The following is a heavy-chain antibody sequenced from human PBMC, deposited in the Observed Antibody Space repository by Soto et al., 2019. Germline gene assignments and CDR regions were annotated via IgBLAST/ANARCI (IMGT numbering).Heavy chain of an antibody. CDR2: ISYDGSNK. D-gene: IGHD3-10*01. CDR3: AKSYYYGSGSYYFDY. V-gene: IGHV3-30*18. CDR1: GFTFSSYG. Sequence: GGSLRLSCAASGFTFSSYGMHWVRQAPGKGLEWVAVISYDGSNKYYADSVKGRFTISRDNSKNTLYLQMNSLRAEDTAVYYCAKSYYYGSGSYYFDYWGQGTLVTVSS. J-gene: IGHJ4*02.